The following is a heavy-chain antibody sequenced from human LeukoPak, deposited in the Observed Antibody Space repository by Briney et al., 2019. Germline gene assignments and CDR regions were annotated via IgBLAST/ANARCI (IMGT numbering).Heavy chain of an antibody. V-gene: IGHV1-2*02. CDR3: ARDGASIAAAGTVWFDP. J-gene: IGHJ5*02. Sequence: ASVKVSCKASGYTFTGYYIHWVRQAPGQGLEWMGWIKPNSGGTKYAQNLQGRVTMTRDTSTSTVYMELSSLRSEDTAVYYCARDGASIAAAGTVWFDPWGQGTLVTVSS. CDR2: IKPNSGGT. CDR1: GYTFTGYY. D-gene: IGHD6-13*01.